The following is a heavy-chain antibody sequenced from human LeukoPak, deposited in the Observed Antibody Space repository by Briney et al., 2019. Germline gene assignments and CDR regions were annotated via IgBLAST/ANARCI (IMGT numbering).Heavy chain of an antibody. Sequence: PSETLSLTCAVSGYSISSGYYWGWIRQPPGKGLEWIGGIYHSGSIYYNPSLKSRVTISVDTSKNQFSLKLSSVTAADTAVYYCARPRTSIAGGFYFDYWGQGTLVTVSS. D-gene: IGHD6-6*01. CDR2: IYHSGSI. J-gene: IGHJ4*02. V-gene: IGHV4-38-2*01. CDR3: ARPRTSIAGGFYFDY. CDR1: GYSISSGYY.